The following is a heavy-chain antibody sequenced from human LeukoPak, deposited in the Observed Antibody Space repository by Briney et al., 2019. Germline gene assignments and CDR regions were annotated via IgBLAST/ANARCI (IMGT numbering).Heavy chain of an antibody. CDR2: INHSGST. D-gene: IGHD3-22*01. V-gene: IGHV4-34*01. J-gene: IGHJ4*02. CDR1: GGSFSGYY. CDR3: ARAGDRSGYSDY. Sequence: PSETLSLTCAVYGGSFSGYYWIWIRQPPGKGLEWIGEINHSGSTNYNPSLKSRVTISVDSSKNQFSLKLSSVTAADTAVHYCARAGDRSGYSDYWGQGTLVTVSS.